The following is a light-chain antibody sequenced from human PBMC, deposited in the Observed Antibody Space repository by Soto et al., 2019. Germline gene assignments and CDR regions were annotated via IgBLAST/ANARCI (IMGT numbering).Light chain of an antibody. J-gene: IGKJ1*01. Sequence: QGPQSPSSLSASLGDRFTITCLASQSISSYLNWYQQKPGKGPKLLIFAASKLQSGVPARFSGSGSGTDFILTISSLKAEDPATHYCQQGCASPHMLGQGTKVDIK. CDR1: QSISSY. CDR2: AAS. V-gene: IGKV1-39*01. CDR3: QQGCASPHM.